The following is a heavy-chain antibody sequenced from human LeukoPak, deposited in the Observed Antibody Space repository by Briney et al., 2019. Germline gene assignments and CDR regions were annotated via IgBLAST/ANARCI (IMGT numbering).Heavy chain of an antibody. CDR3: ARGGPVKSIYDPHWYDP. CDR1: GFTFSSYW. V-gene: IGHV3-74*01. CDR2: INSDGSRT. J-gene: IGHJ5*02. Sequence: GSLILSCAASGFTFSSYWLHWVRQTPGKGLAWVSRINSDGSRTNYADSVKGRFTCSRDNAKNTLYLQMNSLRVEDTAVYFCARGGPVKSIYDPHWYDPWGQGTLVTVSS. D-gene: IGHD5/OR15-5a*01.